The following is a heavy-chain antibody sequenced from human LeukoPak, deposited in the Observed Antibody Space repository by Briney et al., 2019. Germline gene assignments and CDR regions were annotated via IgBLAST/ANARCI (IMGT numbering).Heavy chain of an antibody. J-gene: IGHJ4*02. V-gene: IGHV4-34*01. CDR2: INHSGST. D-gene: IGHD4-17*01. CDR1: GGSFSGYD. CDR3: ARDHDYGDYEGYYFDY. Sequence: SETLSLTCAVYGGSFSGYDWSWIRQPPGKGLEWIGEINHSGSTNYNPSLKSRVTISIDTSKNQFSLKLSSVTAADTAVYYCARDHDYGDYEGYYFDYWGQGTLVTVSS.